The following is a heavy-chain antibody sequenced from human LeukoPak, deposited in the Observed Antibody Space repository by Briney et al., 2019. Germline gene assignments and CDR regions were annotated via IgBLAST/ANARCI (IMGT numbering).Heavy chain of an antibody. CDR1: GYTFTSYD. CDR2: MNPNSGNT. CDR3: ARTKDLLLRYCSSTSCPDWYFDL. J-gene: IGHJ2*01. Sequence: ASVKVSCKASGYTFTSYDINWVRQATGQGLEWMGWMNPNSGNTGYAQKFQGRVTMTRNTSISTAYMELSSLRSEDTAVYYCARTKDLLLRYCSSTSCPDWYFDLWGRGTLVTVSS. V-gene: IGHV1-8*01. D-gene: IGHD2-2*01.